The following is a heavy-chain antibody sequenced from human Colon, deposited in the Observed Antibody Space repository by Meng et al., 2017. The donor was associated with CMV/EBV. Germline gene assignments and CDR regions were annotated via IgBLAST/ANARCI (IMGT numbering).Heavy chain of an antibody. Sequence: SQTLSLTCAISGDSVSSNSAAWNWIRQSPSRGLEWLGRTYYGSSRSKWYNDYSVSVKSRIIINADTSKNQFSLQLNSVTPEDTAVYYCAGGTLATGFDPWGQGTLVTVSS. J-gene: IGHJ5*02. CDR3: AGGTLATGFDP. V-gene: IGHV6-1*01. D-gene: IGHD5-12*01. CDR1: GDSVSSNSAA. CDR2: TYYGSSRSKWYN.